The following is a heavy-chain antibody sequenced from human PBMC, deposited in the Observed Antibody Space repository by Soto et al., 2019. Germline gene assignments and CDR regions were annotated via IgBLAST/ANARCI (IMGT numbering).Heavy chain of an antibody. V-gene: IGHV3-23*01. D-gene: IGHD5-12*01. Sequence: EVQLLESGGGLRQPGGSLRLSCAAAGFPFRTHAMTWVRQTPAKGLEWISTISGSGAATYYADSVRGRFTISRDNTENTLFLQMNSLRAEDSAMYFCAKGSIEYSASVDNWGQGTLVVVSS. J-gene: IGHJ4*02. CDR1: GFPFRTHA. CDR3: AKGSIEYSASVDN. CDR2: ISGSGAAT.